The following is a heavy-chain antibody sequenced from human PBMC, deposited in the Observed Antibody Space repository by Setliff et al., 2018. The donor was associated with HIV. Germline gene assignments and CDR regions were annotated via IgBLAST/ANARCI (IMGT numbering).Heavy chain of an antibody. CDR1: GGSISSGYYY. V-gene: IGHV4-31*03. Sequence: SETLSPTCTVSGGSISSGYYYWSWIRQHPGKGLEWIGYIYYSGNPFYNPSLRSRVTISLDTSKNQFSLKLSSVTAADTAVYYCARGFDYAQRPPLYYFDYWGQGTLVTVSS. D-gene: IGHD2-2*01. CDR3: ARGFDYAQRPPLYYFDY. CDR2: IYYSGNP. J-gene: IGHJ4*02.